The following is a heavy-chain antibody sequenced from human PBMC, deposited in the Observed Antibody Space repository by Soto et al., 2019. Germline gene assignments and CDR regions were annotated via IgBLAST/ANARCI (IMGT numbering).Heavy chain of an antibody. CDR3: ARCSGYYDSSGYRFDY. V-gene: IGHV1-69*06. CDR1: GGTFSSYA. Sequence: EASVKVSCKASGGTFSSYAISWVRQAPGQGLEWMGGIIPIFGTANYAQKFQGRVTITADKSTSTAYMELSSLRSEDTAVYYCARCSGYYDSSGYRFDYWGQGTLVTVSS. D-gene: IGHD3-22*01. J-gene: IGHJ4*02. CDR2: IIPIFGTA.